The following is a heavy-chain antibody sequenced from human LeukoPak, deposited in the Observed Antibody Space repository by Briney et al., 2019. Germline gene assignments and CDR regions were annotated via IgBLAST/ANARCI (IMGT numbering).Heavy chain of an antibody. Sequence: GRSLRLSCAAPGFTFSSYAMHWVRQAPGKGLEWVAVISYDGSNKYYADSVKGRFTISRDNSKNTLYLQMNSLRAEDTAVYYCARESLQSNDYGDYYDYWGQGTLVTVSS. CDR2: ISYDGSNK. CDR3: ARESLQSNDYGDYYDY. CDR1: GFTFSSYA. V-gene: IGHV3-30*04. D-gene: IGHD4-17*01. J-gene: IGHJ4*02.